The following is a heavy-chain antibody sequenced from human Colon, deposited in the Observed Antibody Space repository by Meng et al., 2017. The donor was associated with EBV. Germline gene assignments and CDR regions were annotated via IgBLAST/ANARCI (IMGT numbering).Heavy chain of an antibody. V-gene: IGHV4-39*01. CDR1: GGSFIISIYY. D-gene: IGHD3-10*01. CDR3: ARRRYYYGSGSYHSYYFDY. Sequence: QKSGQGRVKPPEPLSFPCTFSGGSFIISIYYWGWIRKPPGKGLEWIGSIYYNGSTYYNPSFKSRVTISVDTSKNQFSLKLNSVTAADTAVYYCARRRYYYGSGSYHSYYFDYWGQGALVTVSS. J-gene: IGHJ4*02. CDR2: IYYNGST.